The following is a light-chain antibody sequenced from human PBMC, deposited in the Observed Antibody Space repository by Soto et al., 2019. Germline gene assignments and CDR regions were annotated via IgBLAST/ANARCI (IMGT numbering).Light chain of an antibody. Sequence: EVVLTQSPATLSVSPGEGRTPSCRAGRGVASAFLPWSQQTRGQAPRLLIYGASTRATGIPDRFSGSGSGTDFTLTISRLEPEDFAVYYCQQYGSSPLTFGGGTKVDIK. CDR1: RGVASAF. V-gene: IGKV3-20*01. CDR3: QQYGSSPLT. CDR2: GAS. J-gene: IGKJ4*01.